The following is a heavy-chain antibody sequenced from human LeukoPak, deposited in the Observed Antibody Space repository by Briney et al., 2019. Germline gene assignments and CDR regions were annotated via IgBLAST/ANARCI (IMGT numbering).Heavy chain of an antibody. CDR3: ARGTFYSGSYYLWDY. D-gene: IGHD1-26*01. V-gene: IGHV1-69*05. Sequence: SVKLSCKASGGTFSSYAISWVRQAPGQGLEWMGGIIPIFGTANYARKFQGRVTITTDESTSTAYMELSSLRSEDTAVYYCARGTFYSGSYYLWDYWGQGTLVTVSS. CDR2: IIPIFGTA. CDR1: GGTFSSYA. J-gene: IGHJ4*02.